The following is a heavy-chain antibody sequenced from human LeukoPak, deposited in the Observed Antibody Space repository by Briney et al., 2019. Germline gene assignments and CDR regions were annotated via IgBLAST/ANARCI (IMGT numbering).Heavy chain of an antibody. J-gene: IGHJ4*02. V-gene: IGHV3-30-3*01. CDR1: GFTFSSYA. Sequence: GRSLRLSCAASGFTFSSYAMHWVRQAPGKGLEWVAVISYDGSNKYYADSVKGRFTISRDNSKNTLYLQMNSLRADDTAVYYCARSGHCSDTGCYAEGLDYWGQGTLVTVSS. CDR2: ISYDGSNK. D-gene: IGHD2-2*01. CDR3: ARSGHCSDTGCYAEGLDY.